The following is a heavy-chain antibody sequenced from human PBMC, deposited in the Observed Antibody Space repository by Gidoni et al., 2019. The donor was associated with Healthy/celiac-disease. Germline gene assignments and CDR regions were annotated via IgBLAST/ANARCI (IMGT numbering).Heavy chain of an antibody. D-gene: IGHD3-22*01. CDR2: IIPIFGTA. V-gene: IGHV1-69*01. J-gene: IGHJ4*02. CDR3: ARDVQWFLDY. Sequence: QVQLVQSDAAVKKPGSSVKVSCNVSGGTFSRYAISCVRQAPGQGLEWMGGIIPIFGTANYAQKCQGRVTITADESTSTAYMELSSLRSEDTAVYYCARDVQWFLDYWGQGTLVTVSS. CDR1: GGTFSRYA.